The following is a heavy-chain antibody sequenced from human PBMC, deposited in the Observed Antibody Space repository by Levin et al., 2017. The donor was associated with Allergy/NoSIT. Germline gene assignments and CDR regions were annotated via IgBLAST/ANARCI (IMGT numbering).Heavy chain of an antibody. J-gene: IGHJ4*02. CDR1: GGSFSGYY. CDR2: INHSGST. D-gene: IGHD3-9*01. Sequence: SQTLSLTCAVYGGSFSGYYWSWIRQPPGKGLEWIGEINHSGSTNYNPSLKSRVTISVDTSKNQFSLKLSSVTAADTAVYYCATRSYDILTGYYEEFDYWGQGTLVTVSS. V-gene: IGHV4-34*01. CDR3: ATRSYDILTGYYEEFDY.